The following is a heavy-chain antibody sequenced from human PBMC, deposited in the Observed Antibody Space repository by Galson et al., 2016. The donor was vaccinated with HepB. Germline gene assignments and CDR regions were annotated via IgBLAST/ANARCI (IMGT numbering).Heavy chain of an antibody. J-gene: IGHJ4*02. D-gene: IGHD1-26*01. Sequence: SLRLSCAASGFTFSSYAMSWVRQSPGKGLEWVSGISNGLSSTYYADSVKGRFTITRDNSKNTLDLQMSSLRAEDTAVYYCAKGGTWPGAALDYWGQGTPVTVSS. V-gene: IGHV3-23*01. CDR3: AKGGTWPGAALDY. CDR1: GFTFSSYA. CDR2: ISNGLSST.